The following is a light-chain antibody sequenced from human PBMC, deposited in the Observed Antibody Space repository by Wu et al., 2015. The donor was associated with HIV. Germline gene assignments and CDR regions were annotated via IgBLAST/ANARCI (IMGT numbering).Light chain of an antibody. CDR3: QQTYSTPKT. CDR1: QSVSSF. J-gene: IGKJ1*01. V-gene: IGKV1-39*01. CDR2: AAS. Sequence: DIQMTQSPSSLSAPLGDRVTITCRASQSVSSFLHWYQQKPGAAPQLLIYAASSLQSGVPSRFSGSGSGTDFTLTISPLQPEDFATYYCQQTYSTPKTFGQGTKVEIK.